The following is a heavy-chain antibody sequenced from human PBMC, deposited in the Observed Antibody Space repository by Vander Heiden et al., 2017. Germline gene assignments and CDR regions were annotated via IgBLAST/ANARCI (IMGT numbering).Heavy chain of an antibody. CDR1: GFTFSKCA. D-gene: IGHD1-1*01. Sequence: EVQLLESGGGLVQPGGSLRLSCSASGFTFSKCAMSWVRQAPGRGLEWVSTITVSGDKNYADSVKGRFTISRDTSKNTLYLQMNSLRAEDTAVYYCAKGDQGNGDFDYWGQGTLVTVSS. V-gene: IGHV3-23*01. CDR3: AKGDQGNGDFDY. CDR2: ITVSGDK. J-gene: IGHJ4*02.